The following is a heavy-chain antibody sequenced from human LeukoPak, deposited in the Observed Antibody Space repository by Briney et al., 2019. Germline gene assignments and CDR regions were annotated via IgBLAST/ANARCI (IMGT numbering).Heavy chain of an antibody. V-gene: IGHV3-7*01. CDR3: AIWTPGNY. D-gene: IGHD1-1*01. CDR1: GSTLNRSW. Sequence: PGGSLRLSRAASGSTLNRSWMNWVRQAPGKGLEWVANMDPSGIHKRYVDSAEGRFTISKDSPGTSFYLDTYSLRVEDTAIYYCAIWTPGNYWGQGSLVTVSS. J-gene: IGHJ4*02. CDR2: MDPSGIHK.